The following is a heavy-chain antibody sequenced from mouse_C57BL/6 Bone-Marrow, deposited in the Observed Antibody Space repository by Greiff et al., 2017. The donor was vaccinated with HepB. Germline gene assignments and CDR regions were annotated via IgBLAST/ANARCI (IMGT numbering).Heavy chain of an antibody. J-gene: IGHJ3*01. CDR3: TRGPHYYDYDSFAY. V-gene: IGHV5-9-1*02. CDR2: ISSGGDYI. CDR1: GFTFSSYA. D-gene: IGHD2-4*01. Sequence: EVQLQESGEGLVKPGGSLKLSCAASGFTFSSYAMSWVRQTPEKRLEWVAYISSGGDYIYYADTVKGRFTISRDNARNTLYLQMSSLKSEGTAMYYCTRGPHYYDYDSFAYWGQGTLVTVSA.